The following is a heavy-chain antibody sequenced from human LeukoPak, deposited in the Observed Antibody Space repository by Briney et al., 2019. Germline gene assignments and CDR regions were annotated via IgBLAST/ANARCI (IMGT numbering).Heavy chain of an antibody. CDR3: ARIPRGRYEAY. Sequence: GASVKVSYKASGYTFSGYYMYWVRQAPGQGLEWMGWINPNSGGTNYAQKFQGRVTMTRDTSTTTGYMELSRLRSDDTAVYYCARIPRGRYEAYWGQGTLVTVSS. CDR1: GYTFSGYY. J-gene: IGHJ4*02. CDR2: INPNSGGT. V-gene: IGHV1-2*02. D-gene: IGHD1-26*01.